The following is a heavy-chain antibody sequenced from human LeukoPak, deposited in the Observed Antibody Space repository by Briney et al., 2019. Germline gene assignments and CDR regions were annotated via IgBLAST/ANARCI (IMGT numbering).Heavy chain of an antibody. V-gene: IGHV3-33*01. D-gene: IGHD4-17*01. CDR2: IWHDGSNK. Sequence: GGSLRLSCVGSGFTFSNYGMHWARQAPGKGLEWVAVIWHDGSNKYYADSVKGRFTISRDNAKNSLYLQMNSLRDDDTAVYHCVRPTTVTHDYWGQGTLVTVSS. J-gene: IGHJ4*02. CDR3: VRPTTVTHDY. CDR1: GFTFSNYG.